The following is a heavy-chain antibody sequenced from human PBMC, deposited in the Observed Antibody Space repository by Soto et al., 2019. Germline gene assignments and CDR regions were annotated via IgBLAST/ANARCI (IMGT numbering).Heavy chain of an antibody. J-gene: IGHJ6*02. Sequence: SETLSLTCTVSGGSISSGDYYWSWIRQPPGKGLEWIGYIYYSGSTYYNPSLKSRVTISVDTSKNQFSLKLSSVTAADTAVYYCARDRVDGGYCSGGSCPTRPHGMDVWGQGTTVTVSS. D-gene: IGHD2-15*01. V-gene: IGHV4-30-4*01. CDR3: ARDRVDGGYCSGGSCPTRPHGMDV. CDR2: IYYSGST. CDR1: GGSISSGDYY.